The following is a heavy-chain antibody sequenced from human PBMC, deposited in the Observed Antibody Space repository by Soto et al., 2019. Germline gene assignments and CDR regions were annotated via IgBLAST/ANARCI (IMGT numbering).Heavy chain of an antibody. CDR1: GFTFSSYA. J-gene: IGHJ4*02. CDR2: ISGSGGST. Sequence: GGSLRLSCAASGFTFSSYAMSWVRQAPGKGLEWVSAISGSGGSTYYADSVKGRFTISRDNSKNTLYLQMNSLRAEDTAVYYCAKDGKVYCSGGSCFPVYWGQGTLVTVSS. D-gene: IGHD2-15*01. CDR3: AKDGKVYCSGGSCFPVY. V-gene: IGHV3-23*01.